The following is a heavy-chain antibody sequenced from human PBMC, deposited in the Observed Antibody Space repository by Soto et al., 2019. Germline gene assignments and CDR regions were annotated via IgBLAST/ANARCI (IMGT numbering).Heavy chain of an antibody. D-gene: IGHD6-6*01. Sequence: EVQLVESGGGLVQPGGSLKLSCAASGFTFSGSAMHWVRQASGKGLEWVGRIRSKANSYATAYAASVKGRFTISRDDSKNTAYLQMNSLKTEDTAVYYCTRHNELVWSRYYYYYGMDVWGQGTTVTVSS. CDR1: GFTFSGSA. J-gene: IGHJ6*02. CDR3: TRHNELVWSRYYYYYGMDV. CDR2: IRSKANSYAT. V-gene: IGHV3-73*02.